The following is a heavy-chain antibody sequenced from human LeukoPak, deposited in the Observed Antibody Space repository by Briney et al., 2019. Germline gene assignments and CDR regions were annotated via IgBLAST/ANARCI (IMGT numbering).Heavy chain of an antibody. CDR3: AREDKSSGSNDY. CDR2: INHSGST. Sequence: SETLSLTCAVFGGSFSTYYWSWIRQPPGKGLEWIGEINHSGSTNYNPSLKSRVIISLDTSKNQFSLKLSSVTAADTAVYYCAREDKSSGSNDYWGQGTLVTVSS. J-gene: IGHJ4*02. D-gene: IGHD3-22*01. V-gene: IGHV4-34*01. CDR1: GGSFSTYY.